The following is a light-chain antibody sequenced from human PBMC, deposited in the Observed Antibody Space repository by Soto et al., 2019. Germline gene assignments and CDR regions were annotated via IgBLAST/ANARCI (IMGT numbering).Light chain of an antibody. CDR1: QSINNW. Sequence: DSQMTQSTSFLSASVGARVTITFRDSQSINNWLAWYQQKPGKAPQLLIYGASSLQSGVPSRFSGSGSGTEFTLTSRSLQPEDSETYYCHQYKNYFGGGTKVEIE. CDR2: GAS. CDR3: HQYKNY. V-gene: IGKV1-5*01. J-gene: IGKJ4*01.